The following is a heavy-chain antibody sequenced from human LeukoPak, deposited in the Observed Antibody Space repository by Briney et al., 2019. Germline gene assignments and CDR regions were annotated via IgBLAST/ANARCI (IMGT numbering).Heavy chain of an antibody. CDR3: AREVRGVITLNLPFDY. Sequence: SETLSLTCTVSGGSISSSSYYWGWIRQPPGKGLEWIGSIYYSGSTYYNPSLKSRVTISVDTSKNQFSLKLSSVTAADTAVYYCAREVRGVITLNLPFDYWGQGTLVTVSS. V-gene: IGHV4-39*07. CDR2: IYYSGST. CDR1: GGSISSSSYY. D-gene: IGHD3-10*01. J-gene: IGHJ4*02.